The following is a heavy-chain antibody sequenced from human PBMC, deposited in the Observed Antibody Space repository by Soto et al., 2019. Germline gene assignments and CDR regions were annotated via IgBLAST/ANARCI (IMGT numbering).Heavy chain of an antibody. Sequence: SETLSLTCSLYSGSLSGYYWSWIRQPPGKGLEWIGEISPSGTTNYSPSLKSRVSISVDTSKNQFSLNLTSLTAADTAVYYCARAPKGSGSAQTRPDFWGQGSLVTVSS. J-gene: IGHJ4*02. CDR1: SGSLSGYY. CDR3: ARAPKGSGSAQTRPDF. D-gene: IGHD2-15*01. CDR2: ISPSGTT. V-gene: IGHV4-34*01.